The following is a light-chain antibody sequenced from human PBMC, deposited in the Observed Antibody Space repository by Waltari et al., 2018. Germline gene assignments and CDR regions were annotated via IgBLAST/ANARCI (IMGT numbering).Light chain of an antibody. CDR1: QIVSRY. Sequence: EIVLTQSPVTLSLSPGERATLSCRAIQIVSRYLAWYQQKPGQAPRLLIYDTFSRASGIPARFSGSGSGTDFTLTISSLEPEDFAVYYCLHRSNWPPLFTFGPGTKVDIK. CDR3: LHRSNWPPLFT. J-gene: IGKJ3*01. CDR2: DTF. V-gene: IGKV3-11*01.